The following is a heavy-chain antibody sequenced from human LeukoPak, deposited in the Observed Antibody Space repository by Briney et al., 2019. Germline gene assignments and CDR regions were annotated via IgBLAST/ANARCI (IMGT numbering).Heavy chain of an antibody. V-gene: IGHV3-21*04. Sequence: PGGSLRLSCAASGFTFSSYSMNWVRQAPGKGLEWVSSISSSSSYIYYADSVKGRFTISRDNAKNSLYLQMNSLRAEDTALYYCARERGVDTAMTHWGQGTMVTVSS. CDR1: GFTFSSYS. CDR2: ISSSSSYI. J-gene: IGHJ3*01. CDR3: ARERGVDTAMTH. D-gene: IGHD5-18*01.